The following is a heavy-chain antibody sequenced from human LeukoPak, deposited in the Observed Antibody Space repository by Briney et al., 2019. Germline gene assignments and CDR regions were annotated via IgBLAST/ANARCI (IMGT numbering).Heavy chain of an antibody. J-gene: IGHJ6*02. CDR3: ARPHSGTYYYGSGSYSGYYGMDV. CDR2: IIPIFGTA. D-gene: IGHD3-10*01. CDR1: GGTFSSYA. V-gene: IGHV1-69*13. Sequence: SVKVSCKASGGTFSSYAISWVRQAPGQGLEWMGGIIPIFGTANYAQKFQGRVTITADESTSTAYMELSSLRSEDTAVYYCARPHSGTYYYGSGSYSGYYGMDVWGQGTTVTVSS.